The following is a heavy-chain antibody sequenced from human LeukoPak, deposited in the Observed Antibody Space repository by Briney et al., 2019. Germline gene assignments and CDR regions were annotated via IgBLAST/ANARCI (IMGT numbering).Heavy chain of an antibody. V-gene: IGHV3-23*01. CDR1: GFTFSSYA. Sequence: PGGSLRLSYAASGFTFSSYAMSWVREAPGKGLEWGSAISGSGGSTYYADSVKDRFTISRDNSKNTLYLQMNSLRAEDTAVYYCAKGFSHPIVPAAMLAFDIWGQGTVVTVSS. J-gene: IGHJ3*02. CDR3: AKGFSHPIVPAAMLAFDI. D-gene: IGHD2-2*01. CDR2: ISGSGGST.